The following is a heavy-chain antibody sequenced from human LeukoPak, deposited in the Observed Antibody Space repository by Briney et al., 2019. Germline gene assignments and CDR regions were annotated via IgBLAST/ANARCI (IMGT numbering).Heavy chain of an antibody. V-gene: IGHV1-24*01. CDR2: FDPEDGET. Sequence: GASVKVSCKVSGYTLTELSMHWVRQAPGKGLEWMGGFDPEDGETIYAQKFQGRVTMTEDTSTDTAYMELSRLRSDDTAVYYCAREFEMGGNVWFTANRRGFDPWGQGTLVTVSS. CDR3: AREFEMGGNVWFTANRRGFDP. J-gene: IGHJ5*02. CDR1: GYTLTELS. D-gene: IGHD3-10*01.